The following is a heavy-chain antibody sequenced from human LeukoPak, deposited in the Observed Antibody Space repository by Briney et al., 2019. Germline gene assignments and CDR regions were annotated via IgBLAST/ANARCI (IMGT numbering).Heavy chain of an antibody. Sequence: GGSLRLSCAASGFTFSSYGMHWVRQAPGKGLEWVAFIRYDGSNKYYADSVKGRFTISRDNSKNTLYLQMNSLRAEDTAVYYCAKEYYDFWSGYYPTPYYFDYWGQGTLVPVSS. CDR2: IRYDGSNK. CDR1: GFTFSSYG. J-gene: IGHJ4*02. D-gene: IGHD3-3*01. CDR3: AKEYYDFWSGYYPTPYYFDY. V-gene: IGHV3-30*02.